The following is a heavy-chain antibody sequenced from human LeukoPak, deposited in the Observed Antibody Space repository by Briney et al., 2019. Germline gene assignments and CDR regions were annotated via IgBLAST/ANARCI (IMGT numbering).Heavy chain of an antibody. J-gene: IGHJ4*02. CDR2: IRHDEANH. D-gene: IGHD6-6*01. V-gene: IGHV3-30*02. CDR1: GFTLTSFA. Sequence: GGSLRLSCAVSGFTLTSFAMHWVRQAPGKGLEWVALIRHDEANHYYADSVQGRFTTSRDTSKNTLYLQMNNLRVEDTAVYYCAKEYTPSSPLGEFASWGQGTLVTVSS. CDR3: AKEYTPSSPLGEFAS.